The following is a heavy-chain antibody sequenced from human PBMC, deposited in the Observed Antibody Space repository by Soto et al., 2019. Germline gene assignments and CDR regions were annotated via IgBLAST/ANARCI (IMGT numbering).Heavy chain of an antibody. CDR1: GFTFDYYW. D-gene: IGHD3-16*01. Sequence: EVQLVESGGGLVQPGESLRLSCAASGFTFDYYWMHWVRQAPGKGLVWVSRIHSDGTSTTYAGSVKGRFTISRDIAKNALSLQVTRLRAEDTGVYYCARGDRGAFDLGGQGAVVTVSS. V-gene: IGHV3-74*01. J-gene: IGHJ3*01. CDR3: ARGDRGAFDL. CDR2: IHSDGTST.